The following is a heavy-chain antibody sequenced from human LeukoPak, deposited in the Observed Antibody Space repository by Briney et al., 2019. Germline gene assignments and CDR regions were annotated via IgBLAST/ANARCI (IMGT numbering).Heavy chain of an antibody. V-gene: IGHV1-24*01. CDR2: FDPEDGET. J-gene: IGHJ4*02. Sequence: ASVKVSCKVSGYTLTELSMHWVRQAPGKGLEWMGGFDPEDGETIYAQKFQGRVTMTEDTSTDTAYLELSSLRSEDTAVYYCATAGGYDPFFDYWGQGTLVSVSS. CDR1: GYTLTELS. D-gene: IGHD5-12*01. CDR3: ATAGGYDPFFDY.